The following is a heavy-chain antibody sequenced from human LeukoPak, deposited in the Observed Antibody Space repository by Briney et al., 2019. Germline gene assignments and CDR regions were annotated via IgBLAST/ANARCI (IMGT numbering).Heavy chain of an antibody. CDR1: GGSISSYY. CDR2: INHSGST. Sequence: SETLSLTCTVSGGSISSYYWSWIRQPPGKGLEWIGEINHSGSTNYNPSLKSRVTISVDTSKNQFSLKLSSVTAADTAVYYCARGQSTTRYYYGMDVWGQGTTVTVSS. J-gene: IGHJ6*02. D-gene: IGHD1-7*01. CDR3: ARGQSTTRYYYGMDV. V-gene: IGHV4-34*01.